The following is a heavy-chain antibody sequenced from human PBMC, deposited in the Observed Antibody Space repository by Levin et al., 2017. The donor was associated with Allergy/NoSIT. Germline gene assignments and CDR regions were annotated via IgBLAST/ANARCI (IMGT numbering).Heavy chain of an antibody. V-gene: IGHV3-23*01. J-gene: IGHJ5*02. Sequence: PGGSLRLSCAASGFTFSSYAMSWVRQAPGKGLEWVSAISGSGGSTYYADSVKGRFTISRDNSKNTLYLQMNSRRAEDTAVYYCARGGAAGPWRGNWFDPWGQGTLVTVSS. D-gene: IGHD6-13*01. CDR1: GFTFSSYA. CDR3: ARGGAAGPWRGNWFDP. CDR2: ISGSGGST.